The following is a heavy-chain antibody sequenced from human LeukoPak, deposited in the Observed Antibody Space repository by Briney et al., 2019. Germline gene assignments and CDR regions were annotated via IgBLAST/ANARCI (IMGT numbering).Heavy chain of an antibody. CDR1: GGTFSSYA. Sequence: ASVKASCKASGGTFSSYAISWVRQAPGQGLEWMGGIIPIFGTANYAQKLQGRVTMTTDTSTSTAYMELRSLRSDDTAVYYCARDADYGVWAFDIWGQGTMVTVSS. CDR2: IIPIFGTA. J-gene: IGHJ3*02. CDR3: ARDADYGVWAFDI. D-gene: IGHD4-17*01. V-gene: IGHV1-69*05.